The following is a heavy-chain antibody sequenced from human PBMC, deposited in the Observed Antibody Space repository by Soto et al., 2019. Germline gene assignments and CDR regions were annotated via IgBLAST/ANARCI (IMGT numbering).Heavy chain of an antibody. V-gene: IGHV3-23*01. CDR2: INGRGDNT. Sequence: DVQVLESGGGLVQPGESLRLSCSASGFSFRIYAMSWVRQAPGKGLEWVSAINGRGDNTYYAVSVEGRFTISRDNSKNTLYLQMNSLRAEDTAVYFCAKDREDYFGSGRLFDSWGQGTLVTVSS. D-gene: IGHD3-10*01. J-gene: IGHJ4*02. CDR1: GFSFRIYA. CDR3: AKDREDYFGSGRLFDS.